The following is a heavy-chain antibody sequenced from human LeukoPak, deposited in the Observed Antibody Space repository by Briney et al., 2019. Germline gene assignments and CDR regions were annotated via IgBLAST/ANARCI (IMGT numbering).Heavy chain of an antibody. Sequence: PGGSLRLSCAASGFTFSDYYMSWIRQAPGKGLEWVSSVKGRFTISRDNAKNSLYLQMSSLRAEDTAVYYCASGGYYYGSGSPYFDYWGQGTLVTVSS. D-gene: IGHD3-10*01. CDR1: GFTFSDYY. V-gene: IGHV3-11*01. J-gene: IGHJ4*02. CDR3: ASGGYYYGSGSPYFDY.